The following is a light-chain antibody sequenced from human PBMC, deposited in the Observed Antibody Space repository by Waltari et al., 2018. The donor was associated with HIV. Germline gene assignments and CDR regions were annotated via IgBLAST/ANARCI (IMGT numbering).Light chain of an antibody. CDR2: KDN. J-gene: IGLJ2*01. CDR3: QSADSSGTS. CDR1: TLPKQF. Sequence: SDEVTQTPSVSVSPGQTASITCSGETLPKQFVYWYQQKPGQAPVVVIYKDNERPSGIPERFSGSSSGTRATLTISGVQAEDEADYYCQSADSSGTSFGGGTKLTVL. V-gene: IGLV3-25*03.